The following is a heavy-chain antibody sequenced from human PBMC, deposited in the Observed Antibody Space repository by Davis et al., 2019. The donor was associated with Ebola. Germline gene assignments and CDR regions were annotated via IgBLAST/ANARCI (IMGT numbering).Heavy chain of an antibody. CDR3: ARDQGMGASRIDH. V-gene: IGHV1-69*04. J-gene: IGHJ4*02. D-gene: IGHD1-26*01. CDR1: GGPFRSAG. CDR2: IIHILGMT. Sequence: AASVKVSCKASGGPFRSAGISWVRQAPGQGLEWMGRIIHILGMTDYAQKFQGRVIIIADKSTNTAYMELHSLRSEDTALYYCARDQGMGASRIDHWGQGSLVIVSS.